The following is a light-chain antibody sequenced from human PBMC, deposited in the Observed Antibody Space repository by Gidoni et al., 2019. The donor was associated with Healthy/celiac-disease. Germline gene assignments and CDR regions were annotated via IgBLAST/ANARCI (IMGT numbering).Light chain of an antibody. CDR2: DAS. CDR3: QQRSNWPIT. J-gene: IGKJ5*01. V-gene: IGKV3-11*01. Sequence: EIVLTQSPATLSLSPGERATLSCRASQSVSSYLAWYQQKPGQAPRLLIYDASNRATGIPARFSGSASVTDFTLTISSLEPEDFAVYYCQQRSNWPITFGQGTRLEIK. CDR1: QSVSSY.